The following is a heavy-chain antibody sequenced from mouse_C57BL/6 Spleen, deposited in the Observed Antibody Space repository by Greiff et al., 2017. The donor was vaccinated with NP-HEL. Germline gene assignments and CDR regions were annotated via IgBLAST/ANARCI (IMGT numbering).Heavy chain of an antibody. J-gene: IGHJ3*01. Sequence: VQLQQSGAELVKPGASVKLSCKASGYTFTEYTIHWVKQRSGPGLEWIGWFYPGSGSIKYNEKFKDKATLTAEKSSSTVYLELSRLTSEDSAVYGGARHEGEWFADWGQGTLVNVAA. CDR2: FYPGSGSI. CDR3: ARHEGEWFAD. CDR1: GYTFTEYT. V-gene: IGHV1-62-2*01.